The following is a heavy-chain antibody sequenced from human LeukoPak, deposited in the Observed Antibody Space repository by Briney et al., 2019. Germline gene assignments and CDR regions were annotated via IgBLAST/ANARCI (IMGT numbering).Heavy chain of an antibody. CDR3: ARSPPSGPFDI. Sequence: SVKVSCKASGGTFSSYAISWVRQAPGQGLEWMGRIIPILGIANYAQKFQGRVTITADKSTSTAYMELSSLRSEDTAVYYCARSPPSGPFDIWGQGTMVTVSS. CDR2: IIPILGIA. D-gene: IGHD3-10*01. V-gene: IGHV1-69*04. CDR1: GGTFSSYA. J-gene: IGHJ3*02.